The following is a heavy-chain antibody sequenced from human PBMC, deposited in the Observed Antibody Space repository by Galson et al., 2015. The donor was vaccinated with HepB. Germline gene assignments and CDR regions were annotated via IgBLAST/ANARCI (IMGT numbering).Heavy chain of an antibody. CDR3: ARQGYCSSTSCYTPFDY. CDR2: IYNSGST. V-gene: IGHV4-59*08. Sequence: TLSLTCTVSGGSISSYYWSWIRQPPGKGLEWIGYIYNSGSTNYNPSLKSRVTISVDTSKNQFSLKLSSVTAADTAVYYCARQGYCSSTSCYTPFDYWGQGTLVTVSS. CDR1: GGSISSYY. D-gene: IGHD2-2*02. J-gene: IGHJ4*02.